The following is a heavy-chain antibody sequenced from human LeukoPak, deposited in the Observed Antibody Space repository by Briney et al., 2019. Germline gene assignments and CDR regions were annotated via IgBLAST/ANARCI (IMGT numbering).Heavy chain of an antibody. J-gene: IGHJ4*02. V-gene: IGHV4-39*01. Sequence: SETLSLTCIVSGASISGSDYSWAWIRQPPGKGLEWIGTIDDSGSTYYNPSLKSRLTMSVDTSKNQFSLNLNSVNAADTALYYCARNVVALNSNGFYYFDYWGQGSLLIVSS. CDR3: ARNVVALNSNGFYYFDY. CDR2: IDDSGST. CDR1: GASISGSDYS. D-gene: IGHD6-19*01.